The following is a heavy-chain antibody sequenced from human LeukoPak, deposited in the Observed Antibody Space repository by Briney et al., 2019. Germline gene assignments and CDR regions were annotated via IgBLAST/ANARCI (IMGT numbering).Heavy chain of an antibody. J-gene: IGHJ4*02. CDR2: IYYSGST. CDR3: ARAPANWARGYYFDY. Sequence: PSETLSLTCAVYGGSFSGYYWSWIRQPPGKGLEWIGYIYYSGSTNYNPSLKSRVTISVDTSKNQFSLKLSSVTAADTAVYYCARAPANWARGYYFDYWGQGTLVTVSS. V-gene: IGHV4-34*01. D-gene: IGHD7-27*01. CDR1: GGSFSGYY.